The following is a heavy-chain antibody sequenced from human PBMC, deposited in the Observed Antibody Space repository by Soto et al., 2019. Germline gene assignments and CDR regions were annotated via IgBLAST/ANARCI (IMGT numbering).Heavy chain of an antibody. CDR2: ISYDGSNK. CDR1: GFTFSSYA. Sequence: QVQLVESXXXVXXXXXSLRLSCAASGFTFSSYAMHWVRQAPGKGLEWVAVISYDGSNKYYADSVKGRFTISRDNSKNTLYLQMNSLRAEDTAVYYCARDRRGHDYGDYRFDYWGQGTLVTVSS. D-gene: IGHD4-17*01. J-gene: IGHJ4*02. V-gene: IGHV3-30-3*01. CDR3: ARDRRGHDYGDYRFDY.